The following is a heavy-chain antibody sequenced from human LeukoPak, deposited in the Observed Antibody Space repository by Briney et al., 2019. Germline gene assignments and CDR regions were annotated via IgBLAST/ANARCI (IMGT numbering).Heavy chain of an antibody. CDR2: IYESGTT. D-gene: IGHD2-15*01. Sequence: SETLSLTCAVYGESLNSYYWSWVRQPPGEGLEWIGEIYESGTTKYNPSLKSRVAISMVPSKQQFSLRLSPVTAADTAVYYCARGAWATRLASWGLGTPVIVSS. J-gene: IGHJ4*02. CDR3: ARGAWATRLAS. CDR1: GESLNSYY. V-gene: IGHV4-34*01.